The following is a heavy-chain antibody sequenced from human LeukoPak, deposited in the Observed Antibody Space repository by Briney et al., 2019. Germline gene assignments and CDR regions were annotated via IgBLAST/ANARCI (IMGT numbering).Heavy chain of an antibody. D-gene: IGHD1/OR15-1a*01. Sequence: GGSLRLSCAASGFTFSSYSVNWVRQAPGKGLEWVSSITSSSSYIYYADSVKGRFTISRDNARNSLYLQMNSLRAEDTAVYYCARDPFGGNWNTEGFDYWGQGTLVTVSS. CDR3: ARDPFGGNWNTEGFDY. CDR2: ITSSSSYI. V-gene: IGHV3-21*01. CDR1: GFTFSSYS. J-gene: IGHJ4*02.